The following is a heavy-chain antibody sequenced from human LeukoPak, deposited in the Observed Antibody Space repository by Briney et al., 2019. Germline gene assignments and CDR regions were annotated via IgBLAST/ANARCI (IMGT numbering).Heavy chain of an antibody. D-gene: IGHD3-10*01. J-gene: IGHJ4*02. CDR3: ARDYGRLTYYYGSGSYRPAYYFDY. CDR2: ISSSSSYI. CDR1: GFTFSSYS. V-gene: IGHV3-21*01. Sequence: GGSLRLSCAASGFTFSSYSMNWVRQAPGKGLEWVSSISSSSSYIYYADSVKGRFTISRDNAKNSLYLQMNSLRAEDTAVYYCARDYGRLTYYYGSGSYRPAYYFDYWGQGTLVTDSS.